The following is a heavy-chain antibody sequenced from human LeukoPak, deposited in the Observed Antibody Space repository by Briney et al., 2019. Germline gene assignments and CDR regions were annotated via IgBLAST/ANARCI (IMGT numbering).Heavy chain of an antibody. D-gene: IGHD2-2*01. J-gene: IGHJ6*04. CDR1: GGSFSGYY. CDR2: INHSGST. V-gene: IGHV4-34*01. CDR3: ARGPSLDV. Sequence: PSETLSLTCAVYGGSFSGYYWSWIRQPPGKGLEWIGEINHSGSTNYNPSLKSRVAISVDTSKNQFSLKLSSVTAADTAVYYCARGPSLDVWGKGTTVTASS.